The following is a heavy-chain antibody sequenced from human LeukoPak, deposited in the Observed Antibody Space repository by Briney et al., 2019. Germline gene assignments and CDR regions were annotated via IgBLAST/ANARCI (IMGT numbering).Heavy chain of an antibody. CDR2: IYYSGST. CDR3: ARGRGITGTGWFDP. J-gene: IGHJ5*02. CDR1: GGSISSYY. V-gene: IGHV4-59*12. D-gene: IGHD1-20*01. Sequence: PSETLSLTCTVSGGSISSYYWSWIRQPPGKGLEWIGYIYYSGSTNYNPPLKSRVTISVDTSKNQFSLKLSSVTAADTAVYYCARGRGITGTGWFDPWGQGTLVTVSS.